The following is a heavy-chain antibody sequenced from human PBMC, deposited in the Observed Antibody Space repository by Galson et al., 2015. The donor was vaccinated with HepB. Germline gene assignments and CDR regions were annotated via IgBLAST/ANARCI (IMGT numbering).Heavy chain of an antibody. CDR2: INPNSGGT. J-gene: IGHJ3*02. V-gene: IGHV1-2*02. CDR3: ARGEEIAYKSASRGGCFDM. CDR1: GYTFTGYF. D-gene: IGHD2-21*01. Sequence: SVKVSCKASGYTFTGYFIHWVRQAPGQGLEWMGWINPNSGGTKFAQKFQGRVIMTRDTSISTAYMELTSLIFDDTAVYYCARGEEIAYKSASRGGCFDMCGQGTIVSVSS.